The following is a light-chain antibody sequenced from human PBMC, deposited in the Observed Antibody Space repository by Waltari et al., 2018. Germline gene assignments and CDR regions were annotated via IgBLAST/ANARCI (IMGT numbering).Light chain of an antibody. Sequence: QSALTQPASESGSPGPSITISCTGTRSDVGGYNYVPWSQQHPGKAPQLMIYEVSNRPSGVSNRFSGSKSGNTASLTISGLQAEDEADYYCSSYTSSSTYVFGTGTKVTVL. CDR3: SSYTSSSTYV. CDR2: EVS. CDR1: RSDVGGYNY. V-gene: IGLV2-14*01. J-gene: IGLJ1*01.